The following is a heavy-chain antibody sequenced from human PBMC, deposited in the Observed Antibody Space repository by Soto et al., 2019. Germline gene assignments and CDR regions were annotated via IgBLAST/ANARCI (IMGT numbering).Heavy chain of an antibody. D-gene: IGHD2-2*01. CDR1: GGSIRSVPSS. CDR3: ARLGGYCSSTSCYGYYGMDV. Sequence: SETLSLTCPVSGGSIRSVPSSWGWIRQPPGKGLEWIGTFYYSESTYYNPSLESRVTISVDTSKNQFSLKVSSVTVADTAVYYCARLGGYCSSTSCYGYYGMDVWGQGTTVT. V-gene: IGHV4-39*01. CDR2: FYYSEST. J-gene: IGHJ6*02.